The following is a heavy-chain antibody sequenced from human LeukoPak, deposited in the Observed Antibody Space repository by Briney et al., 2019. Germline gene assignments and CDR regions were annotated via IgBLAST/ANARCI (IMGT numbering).Heavy chain of an antibody. J-gene: IGHJ6*03. V-gene: IGHV1-69*05. Sequence: SVKVSCKASGGTFSSYAISWVRQAPGQGLEWMGRIIPIFGTANYAQKFQGRVTITTDESTSTAYMELSSLRSEDTAVYYCARVAFLGPYYYYYMDVWGKGTTVTASS. CDR3: ARVAFLGPYYYYYMDV. D-gene: IGHD7-27*01. CDR1: GGTFSSYA. CDR2: IIPIFGTA.